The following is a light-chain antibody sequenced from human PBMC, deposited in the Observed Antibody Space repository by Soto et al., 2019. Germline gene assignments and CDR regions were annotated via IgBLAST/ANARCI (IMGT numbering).Light chain of an antibody. V-gene: IGLV2-14*01. CDR3: SSYTTTNTLWV. J-gene: IGLJ3*02. CDR1: SSDVGAYNY. CDR2: EVS. Sequence: QSVLTQPASVSGSPGQSITISCTGTSSDVGAYNYVSWYQQHPGKAPKLIISEVSNRPSGVSNRFSGSKSGNTASLTISGLQAEDEGDYFCSSYTTTNTLWVFGGGTKLTVL.